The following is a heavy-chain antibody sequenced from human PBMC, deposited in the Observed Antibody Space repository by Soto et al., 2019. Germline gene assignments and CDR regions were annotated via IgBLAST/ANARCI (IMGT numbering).Heavy chain of an antibody. V-gene: IGHV4-39*01. CDR2: IYYSVST. CDR1: CGSISSSIYY. CDR3: ARQARVVPAAIFPQETWFDP. Sequence: SETLSLTCTVSCGSISSSIYYCGWIRQPPGKGLEWIGSIYYSVSTYYNPSLKSRVTISVDTSKKQFSLKLSSVTAADTAVYYCARQARVVPAAIFPQETWFDPWGQGTLVTVS. D-gene: IGHD2-2*01. J-gene: IGHJ5*02.